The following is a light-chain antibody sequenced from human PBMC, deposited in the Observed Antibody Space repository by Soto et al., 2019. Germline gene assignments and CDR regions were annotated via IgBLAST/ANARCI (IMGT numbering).Light chain of an antibody. CDR3: QKYSSAPTT. V-gene: IGKV1-27*01. Sequence: DVQMTQSPSSLSASVGDRATITCRASRNISSSLAWYQQKPGKVPKLLIYAASTLHAGVQSRFSGSGSGTSFTLTITSLQPEDVATYYCQKYSSAPTTFGRGTRLEIK. J-gene: IGKJ2*01. CDR2: AAS. CDR1: RNISSS.